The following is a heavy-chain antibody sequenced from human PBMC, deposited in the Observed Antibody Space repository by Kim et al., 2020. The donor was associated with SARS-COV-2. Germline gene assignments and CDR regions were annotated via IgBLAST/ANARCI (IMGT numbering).Heavy chain of an antibody. J-gene: IGHJ3*02. CDR2: IIPILGIA. CDR1: GGTFSSYA. CDR3: ARERSLGISPDAFDI. D-gene: IGHD7-27*01. V-gene: IGHV1-69*04. Sequence: SVKVSCKASGGTFSSYAISWVRQAPGQGLEWMGRIIPILGIANYAQKFQGRVTITADKSTSTAYMELSSLRSEDTAVYYCARERSLGISPDAFDIWGQGTMVTVSS.